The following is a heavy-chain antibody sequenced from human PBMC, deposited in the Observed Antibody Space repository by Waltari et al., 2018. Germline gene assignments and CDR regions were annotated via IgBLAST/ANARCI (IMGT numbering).Heavy chain of an antibody. J-gene: IGHJ4*02. V-gene: IGHV3-74*01. D-gene: IGHD3-3*01. CDR2: IDDDGSSA. Sequence: DVHLVESGGGLVQPRGSLRLSCTVSGFTFGSHWMHWVRQVPGKGLVWISRIDDDGSSASDEDSVKGRCTVSRDNAKNTLYLEMNNLKAEDTAVYYCASDCCGSGYRIHDWGQGTLVNVSS. CDR1: GFTFGSHW. CDR3: ASDCCGSGYRIHD.